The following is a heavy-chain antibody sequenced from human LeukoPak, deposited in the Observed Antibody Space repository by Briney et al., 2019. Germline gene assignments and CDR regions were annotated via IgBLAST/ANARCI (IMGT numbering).Heavy chain of an antibody. CDR1: GGSISGGSYY. D-gene: IGHD6-19*01. Sequence: SETLSLTCTVSGGSISGGSYYWSWIRQPAGKGLEWIGRIYTSGSTNYNPSLKSRVTISVDTSKNQFSLKLSSVTAADTAVYYCARHTAIAVAGNALDAFDIWGQGTMVTVSS. V-gene: IGHV4-61*02. CDR2: IYTSGST. J-gene: IGHJ3*02. CDR3: ARHTAIAVAGNALDAFDI.